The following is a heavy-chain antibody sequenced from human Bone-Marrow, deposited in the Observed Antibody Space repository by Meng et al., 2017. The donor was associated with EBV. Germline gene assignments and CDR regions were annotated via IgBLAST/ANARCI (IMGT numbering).Heavy chain of an antibody. V-gene: IGHV1-69*01. CDR2: LIPMSNAS. J-gene: IGHJ4*02. CDR1: VGSFRSGV. CDR3: AGESGRRFTSDY. Sequence: QSRLVQSGAVVKKPGSSVMAAGNVSVGSFRSGVLNSLRKGLGQGLEWMGGLIPMSNASHDAQKFKGRVTTTEEESTSTHYMDLSGPGSEDTAVYYCAGESGRRFTSDYWGQGTLVTVSS. D-gene: IGHD3-10*01.